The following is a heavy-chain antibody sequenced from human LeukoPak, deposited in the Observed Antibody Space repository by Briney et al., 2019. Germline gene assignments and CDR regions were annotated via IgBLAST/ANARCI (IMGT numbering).Heavy chain of an antibody. CDR3: ARESGTDAFDI. D-gene: IGHD6-13*01. Sequence: VASVKVSCKASGYTFTGYYMHWVRQAPGQGLEWMGWINPNSGGTNYAQKFQGRVTMTRDTSISTAYMELSRLRSDDTAVYYCARESGTDAFDIWGQGTMVPVSS. V-gene: IGHV1-2*02. CDR1: GYTFTGYY. J-gene: IGHJ3*02. CDR2: INPNSGGT.